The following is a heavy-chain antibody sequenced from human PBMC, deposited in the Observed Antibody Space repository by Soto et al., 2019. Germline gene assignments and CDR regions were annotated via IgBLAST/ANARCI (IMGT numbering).Heavy chain of an antibody. CDR2: IRSKANSYAT. V-gene: IGHV3-73*01. CDR1: GFTFSGSA. Sequence: PGGSLRLSCAASGFTFSGSAMHWVRQASGKGLEWVGRIRSKANSYATAYAASVKGRFTISRDDSKNTAYLQMNSLKTEDTAVYYCTRLGGGYYDIPHWGQGTLVTVSS. D-gene: IGHD3-9*01. J-gene: IGHJ4*02. CDR3: TRLGGGYYDIPH.